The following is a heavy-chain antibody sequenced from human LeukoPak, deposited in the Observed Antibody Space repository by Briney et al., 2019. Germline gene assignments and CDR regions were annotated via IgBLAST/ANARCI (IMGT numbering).Heavy chain of an antibody. Sequence: SETLSLTCAVSGGSISSGGYSWSWIRQPPGKGLEWIGYIYHSGSTNYNPSLKSRVTMSVDTSKNQFSLKLSSVTAADTAVYYCAGEGIAAAGYFDYWGQGTLVTVSP. J-gene: IGHJ4*02. D-gene: IGHD6-13*01. CDR1: GGSISSGGYS. CDR3: AGEGIAAAGYFDY. CDR2: IYHSGST. V-gene: IGHV4-30-2*01.